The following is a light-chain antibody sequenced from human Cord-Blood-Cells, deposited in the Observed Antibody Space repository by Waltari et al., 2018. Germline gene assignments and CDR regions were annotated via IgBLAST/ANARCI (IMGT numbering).Light chain of an antibody. V-gene: IGLV2-11*02. CDR2: DVS. CDR1: SSAVGGYKY. J-gene: IGLJ1*01. CDR3: CSYAGSYTLV. Sequence: QSALTQPRSVSGSPGQSVTISCTGTSSAVGGYKYVSWYQQHPGKAPKLMIYDVSKRPSGVPDRFSGSKSGNTASLTISGLQAEDEADYYCCSYAGSYTLVFGTGTKVTVL.